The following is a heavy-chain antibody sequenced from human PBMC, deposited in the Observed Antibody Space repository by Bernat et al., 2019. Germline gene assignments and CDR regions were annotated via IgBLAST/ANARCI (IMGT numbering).Heavy chain of an antibody. Sequence: QVQLVESGGGVVQPGRSLRLSCAASGFTFSSYGMHWVRQAPGKGLEWVAVISYDGSNKYYADSVKGRFTISRDNSKNTLYLQMNSLRAEDTAVYYCARSQSDKYCSGGSCYSPVYWGQGTLVTVSS. D-gene: IGHD2-15*01. CDR3: ARSQSDKYCSGGSCYSPVY. V-gene: IGHV3-30*03. CDR1: GFTFSSYG. J-gene: IGHJ4*02. CDR2: ISYDGSNK.